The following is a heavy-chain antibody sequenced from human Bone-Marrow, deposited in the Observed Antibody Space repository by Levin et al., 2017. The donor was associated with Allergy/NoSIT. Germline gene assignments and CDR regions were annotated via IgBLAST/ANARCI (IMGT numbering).Heavy chain of an antibody. V-gene: IGHV3-30-3*01. CDR1: GFTFSSYA. CDR2: ISYDGSNK. D-gene: IGHD6-19*01. Sequence: GGSLRLSCAASGFTFSSYAMHWVRQAPGKGLEWVAVISYDGSNKYYADSVKGRFTISRDNSKNTLYLQMNSLRAGDTAVYYWARDREQWLVKAPVGPWGQGTLVTVSS. J-gene: IGHJ5*02. CDR3: ARDREQWLVKAPVGP.